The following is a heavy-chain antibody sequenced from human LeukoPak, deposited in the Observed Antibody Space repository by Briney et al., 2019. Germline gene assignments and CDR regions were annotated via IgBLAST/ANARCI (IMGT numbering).Heavy chain of an antibody. CDR3: ARRGGSYYGDAYDI. D-gene: IGHD1-26*01. CDR2: INHTGTI. CDR1: GGSIGTYF. V-gene: IGHV4-34*01. J-gene: IGHJ3*02. Sequence: PSETLSLTCTVYGGSIGTYFWGWIRQTPGKGLEWIGEINHTGTIDNTPSLRGRVAISMDKSKNQLSLEMNSVTAADTAVYYCARRGGSYYGDAYDIWGRGTTVLVSS.